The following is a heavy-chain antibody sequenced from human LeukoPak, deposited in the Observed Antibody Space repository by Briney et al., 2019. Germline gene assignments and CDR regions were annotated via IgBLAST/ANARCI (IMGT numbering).Heavy chain of an antibody. V-gene: IGHV3-30-3*01. Sequence: PGRSLRLSCAASGFTFSSYAMHWVRQAPGKGLEWVAVISYDGSNKYYADSVKGRFTISRDNSKNTLYLQMNSLRAEDTAVYYCARSRDPRAAAAYYFDYWGQGTLVTVSS. CDR1: GFTFSSYA. CDR2: ISYDGSNK. J-gene: IGHJ4*02. CDR3: ARSRDPRAAAAYYFDY. D-gene: IGHD6-13*01.